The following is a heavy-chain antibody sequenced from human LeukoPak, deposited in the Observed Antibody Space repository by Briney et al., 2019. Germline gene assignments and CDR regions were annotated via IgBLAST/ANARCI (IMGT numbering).Heavy chain of an antibody. J-gene: IGHJ1*01. CDR3: ARGGPVAATHKYFQH. CDR1: GYTFTSYD. V-gene: IGHV1-8*01. D-gene: IGHD6-19*01. CDR2: MNSNSGNT. Sequence: ASVKVSCKASGYTFTSYDINWVRQATGQGLEWMGWMNSNSGNTDYAQKFQGRVTMTRNTSISTAYMELSSLRSEDTAVYYCARGGPVAATHKYFQHWGQGTLVTVSS.